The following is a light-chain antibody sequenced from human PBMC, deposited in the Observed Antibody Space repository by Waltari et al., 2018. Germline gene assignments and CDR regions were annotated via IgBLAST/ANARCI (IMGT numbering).Light chain of an antibody. CDR1: QSLVHSDGNTY. Sequence: DVVMTPSPLSLPVTLGQPASISCRSSQSLVHSDGNTYLNWFQQRPGQSPRRLIYKVSNRDSGVPDRFSGSASGTDFTLKISRVEAEDVGVYYCMQGTHWLTFGGGTKVEIK. CDR2: KVS. CDR3: MQGTHWLT. V-gene: IGKV2-30*02. J-gene: IGKJ4*01.